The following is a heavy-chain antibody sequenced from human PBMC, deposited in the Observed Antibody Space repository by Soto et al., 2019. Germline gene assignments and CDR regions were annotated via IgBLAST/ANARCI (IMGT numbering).Heavy chain of an antibody. Sequence: QVHLVQSGAEVKKPGASVNVSCQASGSITNHHMHWVRQAPGQGREWMGIFNPSGLSTTYAQKFQGRVTITRDTSTSTVYMALSSLTSAVTAVYFCAKVTHRGPIAVAGPLGSWGQGTLVIVSS. CDR2: FNPSGLST. CDR3: AKVTHRGPIAVAGPLGS. CDR1: GSITNHH. V-gene: IGHV1-46*01. J-gene: IGHJ4*02. D-gene: IGHD6-19*01.